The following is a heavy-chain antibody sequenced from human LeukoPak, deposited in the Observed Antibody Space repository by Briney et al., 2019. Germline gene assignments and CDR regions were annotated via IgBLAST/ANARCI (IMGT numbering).Heavy chain of an antibody. V-gene: IGHV4-59*12. Sequence: PSETLSLTCTVSGGSMSSYYWSWIRQPPGKGLEWIGYIYYSGSTNYNPSLKSRVTISVDTSKNRFSLKLSSVTAADTAVYYCARDNSQGVTFDIWGQGTMVTVSS. D-gene: IGHD2/OR15-2a*01. CDR2: IYYSGST. CDR3: ARDNSQGVTFDI. CDR1: GGSMSSYY. J-gene: IGHJ3*02.